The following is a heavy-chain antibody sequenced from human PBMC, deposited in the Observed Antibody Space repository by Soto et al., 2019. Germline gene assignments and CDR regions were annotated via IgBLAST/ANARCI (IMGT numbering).Heavy chain of an antibody. V-gene: IGHV3-73*01. J-gene: IGHJ6*02. D-gene: IGHD3-16*01. Sequence: GGSLRLSCPAAAFTFSGCAMHWVRQASGNGLGWAGRIRSNANSYAAAYATSVKGRFSISSEDSKNTAYLQMNSLKTEDTAVYYCTRQLIPGGPDMNTYYSYYGMDVWGQGTTVTVSS. CDR1: AFTFSGCA. CDR2: IRSNANSYAA. CDR3: TRQLIPGGPDMNTYYSYYGMDV.